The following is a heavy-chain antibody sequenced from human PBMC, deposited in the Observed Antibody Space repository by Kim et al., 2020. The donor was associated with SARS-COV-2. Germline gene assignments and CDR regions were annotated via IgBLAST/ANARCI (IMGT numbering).Heavy chain of an antibody. CDR1: GGSISSSSYY. Sequence: SETLSLTCTVSGGSISSSSYYWGCIRQPPGKGLEWIGSIYYSGSTYYNPSLKSRVTISVDTSKNQFSLKLSSVTAADTAVYYCARQGHREGYFDWLLYPYFDYWGQGTLVTVSS. V-gene: IGHV4-39*01. CDR2: IYYSGST. J-gene: IGHJ4*02. D-gene: IGHD3-9*01. CDR3: ARQGHREGYFDWLLYPYFDY.